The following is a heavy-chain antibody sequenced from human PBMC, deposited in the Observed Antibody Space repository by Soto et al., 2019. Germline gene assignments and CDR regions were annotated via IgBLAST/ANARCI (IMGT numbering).Heavy chain of an antibody. CDR1: GGSISSSNW. CDR3: ARTLVMITFWGVIARAAFDI. D-gene: IGHD3-16*02. J-gene: IGHJ3*02. CDR2: IYHSGST. V-gene: IGHV4-4*02. Sequence: QVQLQESGPGLVKPSGTLSLTCAVSGGSISSSNWWRWVRQPPGKGLERIGEIYHSGSTNDNPSLKSRVNISVDKSKNQFAVKLSSVPAADTAVYYCARTLVMITFWGVIARAAFDIWGQGTMVTVSS.